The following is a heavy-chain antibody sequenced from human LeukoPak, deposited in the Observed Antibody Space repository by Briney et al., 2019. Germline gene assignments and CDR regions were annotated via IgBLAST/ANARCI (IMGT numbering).Heavy chain of an antibody. CDR1: GGSISSSNW. D-gene: IGHD3-16*02. CDR3: ARSLGSGLGKLSPYFDY. V-gene: IGHV4-4*02. Sequence: SETLSLTCAVSGGSISSSNWWSWVRQPPGKGLEWIGEIYHSGSTNYNPSLKSRVTISVDKSKNQFSLRLCSVTAADTAVYYCARSLGSGLGKLSPYFDYWGQGALVTVSS. CDR2: IYHSGST. J-gene: IGHJ4*02.